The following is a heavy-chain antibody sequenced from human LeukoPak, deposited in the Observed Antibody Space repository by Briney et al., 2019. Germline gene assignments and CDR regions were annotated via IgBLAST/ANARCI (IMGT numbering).Heavy chain of an antibody. Sequence: SETLSLTCAVYGGSFSGYYWSWIRQPPGKGLEWIGEINHSGSTNYNPSLKSRVTIPVDTSKNQFSLKLSSVTAADTAVYYCARGLEDYVWGSYRLWGQGTLVTVSS. CDR3: ARGLEDYVWGSYRL. D-gene: IGHD3-16*02. CDR2: INHSGST. V-gene: IGHV4-34*01. CDR1: GGSFSGYY. J-gene: IGHJ4*02.